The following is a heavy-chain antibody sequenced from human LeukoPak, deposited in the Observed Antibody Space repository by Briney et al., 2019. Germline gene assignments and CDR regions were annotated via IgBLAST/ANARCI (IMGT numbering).Heavy chain of an antibody. CDR1: GFTFSSYG. V-gene: IGHV3-33*01. D-gene: IGHD3-10*01. Sequence: PGGSLRLSCAASGFTFSSYGMHWVRQAPGKGLEWVAVIWYDESNKYYADSVKGRFTISRDNSKNTLYLQMNSLRAEDTAVYYCARDPGGSGSYYQPPYYYGMDVWGQGTTVTVSS. J-gene: IGHJ6*02. CDR3: ARDPGGSGSYYQPPYYYGMDV. CDR2: IWYDESNK.